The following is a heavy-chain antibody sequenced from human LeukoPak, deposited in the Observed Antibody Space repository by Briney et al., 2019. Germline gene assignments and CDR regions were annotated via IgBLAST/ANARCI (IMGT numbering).Heavy chain of an antibody. V-gene: IGHV4-59*01. D-gene: IGHD3-16*01. J-gene: IGHJ6*02. Sequence: SETLSLTCTVSGGSINSYYWSWIRQPPGKGLEWIGYIYYSGSTNYNPSLKSRVTISVDTSKNQFSLKLSSVTAADTAVYYCARDLPLTYGMDVWGQGTTVTVSS. CDR2: IYYSGST. CDR1: GGSINSYY. CDR3: ARDLPLTYGMDV.